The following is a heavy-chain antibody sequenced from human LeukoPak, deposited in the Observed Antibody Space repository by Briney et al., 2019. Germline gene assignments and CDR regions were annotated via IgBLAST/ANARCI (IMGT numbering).Heavy chain of an antibody. Sequence: PGRSLRLSCAASGFTYLSYGMHWVRQAPGKGLEWVAVIWYDGSNKWYADSVKGRFTISRDNSKNTLFLQMNSLRVDDTAVYYCAKDAEMATIRFSRPIDYWGQGTLVTVSS. D-gene: IGHD5-24*01. CDR1: GFTYLSYG. CDR2: IWYDGSNK. CDR3: AKDAEMATIRFSRPIDY. V-gene: IGHV3-33*06. J-gene: IGHJ4*02.